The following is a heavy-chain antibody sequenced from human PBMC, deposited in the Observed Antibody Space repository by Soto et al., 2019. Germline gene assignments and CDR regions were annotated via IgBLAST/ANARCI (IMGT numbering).Heavy chain of an antibody. CDR3: ASGEGGDSSGYVGLLGY. CDR1: GGSISSYS. J-gene: IGHJ4*02. V-gene: IGHV4-30-2*01. Sequence: SETLSLTCTVSGGSISSYSWSWIRQPPGKGLEWIGYIYHSGSTYYNPSLKSRVTISVDRSKNQFSLKLSSVTAADTAVYYCASGEGGDSSGYVGLLGYWGQGTLVTVSS. CDR2: IYHSGST. D-gene: IGHD3-22*01.